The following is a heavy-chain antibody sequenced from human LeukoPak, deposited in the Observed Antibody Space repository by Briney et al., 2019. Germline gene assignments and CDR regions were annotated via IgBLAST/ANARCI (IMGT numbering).Heavy chain of an antibody. CDR3: AKYGQYNFDY. CDR1: GVSISSSY. CDR2: IHYTGNT. Sequence: SETLSLTCTVSGVSISSSYWSWIRQPPGKGLEWIGFIHYTGNTNHNPSLKNRVTISIDTSKNQFSLKLSSVTAADTAIYYCAKYGQYNFDYWGQGTLVTVSS. D-gene: IGHD2/OR15-2a*01. J-gene: IGHJ4*02. V-gene: IGHV4-59*01.